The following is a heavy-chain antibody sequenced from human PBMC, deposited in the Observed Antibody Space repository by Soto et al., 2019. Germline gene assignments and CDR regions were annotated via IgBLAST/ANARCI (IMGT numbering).Heavy chain of an antibody. CDR1: GFTFSSYG. CDR3: ARWRVYCSGGSCYFDY. D-gene: IGHD2-15*01. Sequence: PGGSLRLSCAASGFTFSSYGMHWVRQAPGKGLEWVSSISSSSSYIYYADSVKGRFTISRDNAKNSLYLQMNSLRAEDTAVYYCARWRVYCSGGSCYFDYWGQGTLVTVSS. CDR2: ISSSSSYI. J-gene: IGHJ4*02. V-gene: IGHV3-21*01.